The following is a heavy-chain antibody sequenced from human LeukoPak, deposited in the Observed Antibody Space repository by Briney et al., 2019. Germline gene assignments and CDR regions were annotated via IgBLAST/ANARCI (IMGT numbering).Heavy chain of an antibody. V-gene: IGHV3-66*02. CDR2: IYSGGST. Sequence: RARGSLRLSCAASGFTVSSNYMSWVRQAPGKGLEWVSVIYSGGSTYYADSVKGRFTISRDNSKNTLYLQMNSLRAEDTAVYYCARASGQLGFFDYWGQGTLVTVSS. CDR3: ARASGQLGFFDY. D-gene: IGHD3-10*01. J-gene: IGHJ4*02. CDR1: GFTVSSNY.